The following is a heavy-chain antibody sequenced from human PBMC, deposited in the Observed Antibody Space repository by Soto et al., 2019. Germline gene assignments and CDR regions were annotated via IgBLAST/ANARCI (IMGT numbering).Heavy chain of an antibody. CDR1: GGYVSSYY. CDR2: SGRT. Sequence: QVQLQESGPGLVKPSETLSLTCTVSGGYVSSYYWSWIRQPPGQGLEWIGYSGRTNYNPPLKSRVPRSVDTSKNQFSLNLSSVTAADTAVYYCARLSAGWLDPWGQGTLVTVAS. V-gene: IGHV4-59*02. CDR3: ARLSAGWLDP. D-gene: IGHD6-19*01. J-gene: IGHJ5*02.